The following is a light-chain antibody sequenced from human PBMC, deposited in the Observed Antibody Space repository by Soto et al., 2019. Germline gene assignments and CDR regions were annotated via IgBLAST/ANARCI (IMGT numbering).Light chain of an antibody. V-gene: IGKV3D-15*01. Sequence: EIVMAQSPATLSVSPVERVTLSCRASQSVSSNLAWYQQKPGQAPRLLIYDASNRASGIPPRFSGSGSGTEFTLTISSLQPDDFATYYCQQYNSYSFGQGTKVDIK. CDR1: QSVSSN. CDR2: DAS. J-gene: IGKJ1*01. CDR3: QQYNSYS.